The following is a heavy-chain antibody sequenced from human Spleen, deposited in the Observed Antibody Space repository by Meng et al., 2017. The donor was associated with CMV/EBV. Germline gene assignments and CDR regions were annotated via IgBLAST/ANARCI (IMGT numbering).Heavy chain of an antibody. CDR2: INPNNGGT. J-gene: IGHJ6*02. CDR1: GYSFTGYH. Sequence: ASVKVSCKASGYSFTGYHMHWVRQAPGQGLEWMGWINPNNGGTNYAQKFQGRVTMTRDTSISTAYMELSRLRSDDTAVYYCARERYCSGGSCYYYYGMDVWGQGTTVTVSS. V-gene: IGHV1-2*02. D-gene: IGHD2-15*01. CDR3: ARERYCSGGSCYYYYGMDV.